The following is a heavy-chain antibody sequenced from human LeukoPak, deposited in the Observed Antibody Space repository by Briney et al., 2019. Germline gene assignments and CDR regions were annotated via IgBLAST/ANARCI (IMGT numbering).Heavy chain of an antibody. D-gene: IGHD7-27*01. V-gene: IGHV3-11*01. CDR2: ISSSGSRI. CDR3: ARVKNWGLDY. J-gene: IGHJ4*02. Sequence: GSLRLSCAASGFTFSDYYMTWIRQAPGKGLEGVSYISSSGSRIYYAESVKGRFTTSRDNAKNSLYLQMNSLRAEDTAVYYCARVKNWGLDYWGQGTLVTVSS. CDR1: GFTFSDYY.